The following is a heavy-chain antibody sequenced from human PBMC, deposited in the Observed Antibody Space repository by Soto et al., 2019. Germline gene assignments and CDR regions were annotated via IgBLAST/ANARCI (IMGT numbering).Heavy chain of an antibody. V-gene: IGHV4-34*01. CDR3: ARERVGYCSSTSCYRGIRYGY. D-gene: IGHD2-2*01. Sequence: SETLSLTCAVYGGSFSGYYWSWIRQPPGKGLEWIGEINHSGSTNYNPSLKSRVTISVDTSKNQFSLKLSSVTAADTAVYYCARERVGYCSSTSCYRGIRYGYWGQGTLVTVSS. J-gene: IGHJ4*02. CDR1: GGSFSGYY. CDR2: INHSGST.